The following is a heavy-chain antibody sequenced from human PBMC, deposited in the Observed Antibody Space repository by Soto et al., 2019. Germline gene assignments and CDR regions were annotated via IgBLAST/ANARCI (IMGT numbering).Heavy chain of an antibody. CDR1: GYSFTSYG. CDR2: ISAYNGNT. V-gene: IGHV1-18*04. CDR3: ARDPPITGSLRGTPLMAV. Sequence: PLVQSGAEVRKPGASVKVSCKASGYSFTSYGISWVRQAPGQGLEWMGWISAYNGNTNYAQIVQDRVTMTTDTSTTTAYMELRSLRSDDTAVYYCARDPPITGSLRGTPLMAVWGQGTTVTVSS. D-gene: IGHD1-20*01. J-gene: IGHJ6*02.